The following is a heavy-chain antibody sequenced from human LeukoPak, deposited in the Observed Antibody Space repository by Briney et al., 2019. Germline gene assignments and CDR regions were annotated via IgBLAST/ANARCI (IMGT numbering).Heavy chain of an antibody. CDR3: ARDPAGAQAFDI. CDR2: INHSGST. CDR1: GGSFSGYY. V-gene: IGHV4-34*01. D-gene: IGHD4/OR15-4a*01. J-gene: IGHJ3*02. Sequence: SETLSLTCAVYGGSFSGYYWSWIRQPPGKGLEWIGEINHSGSTNYNPSLKSRVTISVDTSKNQFSLKLSSVTAADTAMYYCARDPAGAQAFDIWGQGTMVTVSS.